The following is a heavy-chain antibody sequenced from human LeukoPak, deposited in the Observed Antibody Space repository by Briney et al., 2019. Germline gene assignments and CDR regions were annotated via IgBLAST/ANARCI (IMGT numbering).Heavy chain of an antibody. CDR3: ARTMVRGVRHYYYYGMDV. Sequence: SQTLSLTCTVSGGSFSSGDYYWSWIRQPPGTGLEWIGYIYYSGSTYYNPSLKSRVTISVDTSKNQFSLKLSSVTAADTAVYYCARTMVRGVRHYYYYGMDVWGKGTTVTVSS. J-gene: IGHJ6*04. CDR1: GGSFSSGDYY. CDR2: IYYSGST. V-gene: IGHV4-30-4*01. D-gene: IGHD3-10*01.